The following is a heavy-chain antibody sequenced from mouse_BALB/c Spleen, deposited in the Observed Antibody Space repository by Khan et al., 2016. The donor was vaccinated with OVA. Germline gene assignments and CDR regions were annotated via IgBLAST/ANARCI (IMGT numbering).Heavy chain of an antibody. Sequence: VQLKQSGPGLVKPSQSLSLTCTVTGYSITSDYAWNWIRQFPGNKLEWMGYITYGGSTSYTPSLKSRFSITRDTTSNQFFLQMNSLTTEDTSTYDCARGSAYWGQGTLVTVSA. CDR2: ITYGGST. V-gene: IGHV3-2*02. J-gene: IGHJ3*01. CDR3: ARGSAY. D-gene: IGHD1-1*01. CDR1: GYSITSDYA.